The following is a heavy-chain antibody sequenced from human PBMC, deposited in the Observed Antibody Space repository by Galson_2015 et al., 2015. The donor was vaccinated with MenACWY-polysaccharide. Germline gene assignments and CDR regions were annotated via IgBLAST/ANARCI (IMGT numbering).Heavy chain of an antibody. Sequence: SVKVSCKASGYTFTTYDIIWVRQATGQGLEWMGSMNPKSGDTGSAQKFQGRVTMTRNTSTSTAYMELSGLRSEDTAVYYCARDPYPGARSGPDFLGQGPRVTGSS. V-gene: IGHV1-8*01. CDR2: MNPKSGDT. J-gene: IGHJ4*02. CDR3: ARDPYPGARSGPDF. D-gene: IGHD1-1*01. CDR1: GYTFTTYD.